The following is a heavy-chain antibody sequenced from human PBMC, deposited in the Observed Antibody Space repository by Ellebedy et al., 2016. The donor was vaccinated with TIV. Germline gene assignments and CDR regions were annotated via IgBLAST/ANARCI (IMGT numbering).Heavy chain of an antibody. Sequence: GESLKISCAASGFSFRSYWMTWVRQAPGKGLEWVANIYQDGSEQYYVDSVKGRFTISRDNARNSVYLQMNSLRAEDTAVYYCARRGSYGDYSVRVNSWFALWGQGTLVTVSS. D-gene: IGHD4-17*01. CDR1: GFSFRSYW. V-gene: IGHV3-7*01. J-gene: IGHJ5*02. CDR3: ARRGSYGDYSVRVNSWFAL. CDR2: IYQDGSEQ.